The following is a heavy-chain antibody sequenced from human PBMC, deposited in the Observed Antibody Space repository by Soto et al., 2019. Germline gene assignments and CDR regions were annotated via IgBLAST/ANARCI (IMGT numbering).Heavy chain of an antibody. CDR1: GYSFPNNW. CDR3: ARQIYDSDTGPNFQYYFDS. Sequence: GESLKISCKGSGYSFPNNWITWVRQMPGKGLEWMGRIDLTDSYTSYSPSFRGHVTISVTKSITTVFLQWSSLRASDTAMYYCARQIYDSDTGPNFQYYFDSWGQGTPVTVSS. D-gene: IGHD3-22*01. CDR2: IDLTDSYT. J-gene: IGHJ4*02. V-gene: IGHV5-10-1*01.